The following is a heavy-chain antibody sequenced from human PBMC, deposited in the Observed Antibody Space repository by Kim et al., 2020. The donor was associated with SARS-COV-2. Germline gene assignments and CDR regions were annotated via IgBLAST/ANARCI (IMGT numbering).Heavy chain of an antibody. D-gene: IGHD6-13*01. V-gene: IGHV3-11*06. CDR3: ARDRLPGIAAAGILYFDL. Sequence: KGRFTISRDKAKNSLYLQMNSLRAEDTAVYYCARDRLPGIAAAGILYFDLWGRGTLVTVSS. J-gene: IGHJ2*01.